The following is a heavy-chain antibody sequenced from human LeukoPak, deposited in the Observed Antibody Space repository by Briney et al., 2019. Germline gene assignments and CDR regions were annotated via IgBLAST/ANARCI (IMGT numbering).Heavy chain of an antibody. Sequence: SETLSLTCTVSGGSISSGGYYWSWIRQHPGKGLEWIGYIYYSGSTYYNPSLKSRVTMSVDTSKNQFSLKLSSVTAADTAVYYCAGTYYYDSSGYYWGQGTLVTVSS. CDR3: AGTYYYDSSGYY. D-gene: IGHD3-22*01. J-gene: IGHJ4*02. CDR2: IYYSGST. V-gene: IGHV4-31*03. CDR1: GGSISSGGYY.